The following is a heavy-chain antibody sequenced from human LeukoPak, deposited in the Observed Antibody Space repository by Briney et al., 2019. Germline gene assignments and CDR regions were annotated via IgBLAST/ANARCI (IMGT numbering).Heavy chain of an antibody. V-gene: IGHV4-38-2*02. CDR2: IYHSGST. D-gene: IGHD3-10*01. J-gene: IGHJ6*03. CDR1: GYSISSGYY. CDR3: ARSTYYYHSGSYSMDV. Sequence: SETLSLTCTVSGYSISSGYYWGWIRQPPGKGLEWIGSIYHSGSTNYNPSLKRRVTISVDTSKNQFSLKLSSVTAADTAVYYCARSTYYYHSGSYSMDVWGKGTTVTISS.